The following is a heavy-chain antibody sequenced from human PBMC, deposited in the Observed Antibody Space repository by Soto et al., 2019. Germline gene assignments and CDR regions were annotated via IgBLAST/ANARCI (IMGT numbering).Heavy chain of an antibody. CDR1: GCPFSRYA. CDR3: AKDLEVTRVSDMDV. D-gene: IGHD2-21*02. J-gene: IGHJ6*03. Sequence: GGSLRLSGAASGCPFSRYAMSWVRQAPGKGLEWVSAISGSGGSTYYADSVKGRFTISRDNSKNTLYLQMNSLRAEDTAVYYCAKDLEVTRVSDMDVWGKGTTVTVSS. CDR2: ISGSGGST. V-gene: IGHV3-23*01.